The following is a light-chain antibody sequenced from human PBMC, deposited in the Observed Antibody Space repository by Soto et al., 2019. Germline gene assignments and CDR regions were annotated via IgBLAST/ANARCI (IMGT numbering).Light chain of an antibody. Sequence: QSALTQPASVSGSPGQSITISCTGTSSDVGGYYSVSWYQQHPGKAPKLMIYDVTNRPSGVSNRFSGSKSGSTASLTISGLQAEDEADYYCSSDTSSSTDVFGTGTKVTVL. J-gene: IGLJ1*01. CDR1: SSDVGGYYS. V-gene: IGLV2-14*01. CDR2: DVT. CDR3: SSDTSSSTDV.